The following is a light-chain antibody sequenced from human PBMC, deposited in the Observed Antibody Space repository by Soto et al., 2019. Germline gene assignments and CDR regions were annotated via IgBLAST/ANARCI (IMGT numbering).Light chain of an antibody. Sequence: IVLTHSPGTLCLSPGERATLSCRASQTISSSHLAWYQQKPGQAPRLLIYGASSRATDIPDRFSGSRSGADFTLSMSRLKPEDFAVYYCQHYDSSLRTFGPGTKVDIK. V-gene: IGKV3-20*01. CDR2: GAS. CDR1: QTISSSH. CDR3: QHYDSSLRT. J-gene: IGKJ1*01.